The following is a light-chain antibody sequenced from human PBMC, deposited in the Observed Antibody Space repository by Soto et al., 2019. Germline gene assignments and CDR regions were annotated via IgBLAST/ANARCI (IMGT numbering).Light chain of an antibody. V-gene: IGKV3-20*01. J-gene: IGKJ1*01. CDR2: GAS. CDR1: QGIRND. Sequence: TESPSSLSASVGDRVTITCRASQGIRNDLAWYQQKPGQAPRLLIYGASNRATGIPDRFSGSGSGTDFTVTISRLEPEDFAVYYCQQYGSSGTFGQGTKVDIK. CDR3: QQYGSSGT.